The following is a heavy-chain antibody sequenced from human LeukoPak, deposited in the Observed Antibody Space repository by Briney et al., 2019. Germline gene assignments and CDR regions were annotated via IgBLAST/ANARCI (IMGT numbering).Heavy chain of an antibody. CDR2: ISYDGSNK. CDR3: AKSLAVAGTMVGDY. Sequence: GRSLRLSCAASGFTFSSYGMHWVRQAPGKGLEWVAVISYDGSNKYYADSVKGRFTISRDNSKNTLYLQMNSLRAEDTAVYYCAKSLAVAGTMVGDYWGQGTLVTVSS. J-gene: IGHJ4*02. V-gene: IGHV3-30*18. CDR1: GFTFSSYG. D-gene: IGHD6-19*01.